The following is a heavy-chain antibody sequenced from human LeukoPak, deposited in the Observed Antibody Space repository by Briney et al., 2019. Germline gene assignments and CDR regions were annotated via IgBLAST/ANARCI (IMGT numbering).Heavy chain of an antibody. Sequence: GKSLKISCKCSGYSFNNHWISWVRQMSGTGLEWMGRIAPSDSYTNYSPSFEGHVTILADKSTSTAYLQWSSLKASDTAMYYCASNGEYGTRWYFFDFWGQGTLVTVSS. CDR1: GYSFNNHW. D-gene: IGHD6-6*01. CDR3: ASNGEYGTRWYFFDF. V-gene: IGHV5-10-1*01. CDR2: IAPSDSYT. J-gene: IGHJ4*02.